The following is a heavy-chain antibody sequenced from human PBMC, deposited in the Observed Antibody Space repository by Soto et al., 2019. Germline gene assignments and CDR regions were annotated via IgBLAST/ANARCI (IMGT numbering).Heavy chain of an antibody. Sequence: PSETLSLTCTVSGGYISSGGYYWSWIRQHPGKGLEWIGYMYHSGSTYYNPSLKSRVTISVDTSKNEFSLKVSSVTAADTALYYCASGYGSIDHWGQGTLVTVSS. D-gene: IGHD2-2*03. CDR1: GGYISSGGYY. CDR3: ASGYGSIDH. V-gene: IGHV4-31*03. CDR2: MYHSGST. J-gene: IGHJ4*02.